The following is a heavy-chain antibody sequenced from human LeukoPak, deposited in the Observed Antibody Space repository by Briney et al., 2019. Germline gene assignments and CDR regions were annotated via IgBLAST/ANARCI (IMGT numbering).Heavy chain of an antibody. CDR2: IHYTGST. Sequence: SETLSLTCTVSGGSISSYYWSWIRQPPRKGPQWIGYIHYTGSTNYNPSLKSRVTISVNTSKNQFSLKLSSVTATDTAVYYCARVEEGYGSGRRENYYYYYMDVWGKGTTVTISS. CDR1: GGSISSYY. CDR3: ARVEEGYGSGRRENYYYYYMDV. J-gene: IGHJ6*03. V-gene: IGHV4-59*01. D-gene: IGHD3-10*01.